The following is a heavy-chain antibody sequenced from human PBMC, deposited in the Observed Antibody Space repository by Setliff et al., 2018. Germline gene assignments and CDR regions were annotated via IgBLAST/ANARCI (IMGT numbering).Heavy chain of an antibody. J-gene: IGHJ4*02. CDR1: GFTFSTYW. CDR2: INSDGSNT. D-gene: IGHD1-26*01. CDR3: ASQYSVGWPPVDN. V-gene: IGHV3-74*01. Sequence: GGSLRLSCEVSGFTFSTYWMHWVRQAPGNGLVWVSRINSDGSNTTYADSVKGRFTISRDNAKNTVYLQMTRLTAEDTAVYYCASQYSVGWPPVDNWGQGTLVTVSS.